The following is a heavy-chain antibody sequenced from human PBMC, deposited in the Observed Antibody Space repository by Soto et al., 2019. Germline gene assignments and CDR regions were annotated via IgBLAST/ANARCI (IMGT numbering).Heavy chain of an antibody. V-gene: IGHV3-66*01. CDR2: IDIGGNT. D-gene: IGHD2-2*01. CDR1: GFSVPDNY. Sequence: EVQVVESGGDLVQPGGSLRLSCAASGFSVPDNYMNWFRQAPGKGLEWVSIIDIGGNTYYADSVKDRFTISRDNSRNTLYLHMDSLRAEDTAVYYCARGRGSTGYLGREHYFDYWGQGTLVTVSP. J-gene: IGHJ4*02. CDR3: ARGRGSTGYLGREHYFDY.